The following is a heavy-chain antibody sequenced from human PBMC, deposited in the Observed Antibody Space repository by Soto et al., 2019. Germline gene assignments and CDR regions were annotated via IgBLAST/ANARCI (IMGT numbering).Heavy chain of an antibody. CDR2: IYYSGST. V-gene: IGHV4-31*03. D-gene: IGHD2-15*01. CDR1: GGSISSGGYY. J-gene: IGHJ4*02. CDR3: ARDGRYCSGGSCYSLFDY. Sequence: QVQLQESGPGLVKPSQTLSLTCTVSGGSISSGGYYWSWIRQHPGKGLEWIGYIYYSGSTYYNPSLKSRVTISVDTSKNQFSLKLSSVTAADTAVYYCARDGRYCSGGSCYSLFDYWGQGTLVTVSS.